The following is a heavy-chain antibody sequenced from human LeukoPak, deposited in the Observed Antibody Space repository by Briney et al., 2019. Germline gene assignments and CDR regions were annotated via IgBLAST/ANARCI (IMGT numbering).Heavy chain of an antibody. Sequence: GGSLRLSCAASGLTVSSYGMHWVRQAPGKGLEWVAVISYDGSNKHYADSVRGRFTVSRGYSKNTLYLQMKSLRVEDTAFYYCARDLSYFDYWGQGTLVTVSS. CDR3: ARDLSYFDY. D-gene: IGHD2/OR15-2a*01. CDR1: GLTVSSYG. J-gene: IGHJ4*02. V-gene: IGHV3-30*03. CDR2: ISYDGSNK.